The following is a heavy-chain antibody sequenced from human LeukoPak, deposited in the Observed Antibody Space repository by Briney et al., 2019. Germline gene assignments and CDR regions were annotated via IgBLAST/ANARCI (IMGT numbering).Heavy chain of an antibody. CDR3: ARGAPWEPKDY. CDR2: MNPNSGNT. J-gene: IGHJ4*02. D-gene: IGHD1-26*01. CDR1: GYTFTSYG. Sequence: GASVKVSCKASGYTFTSYGITWVRQATGQGLEWMGWMNPNSGNTGYAQKFQGRVTMTRNTSISTAYMELSSLRSEDTAVYYCARGAPWEPKDYWGQGTLVTVSS. V-gene: IGHV1-8*02.